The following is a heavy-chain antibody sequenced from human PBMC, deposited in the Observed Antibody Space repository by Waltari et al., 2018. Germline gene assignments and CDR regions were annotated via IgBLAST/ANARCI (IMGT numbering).Heavy chain of an antibody. CDR3: ARESFEYYYDSSVI. J-gene: IGHJ4*02. Sequence: QVQLQESGPGLVKPSQTLSLTCTVSGGSISSGSYYWSWIRQPAGKGLEWIGYIYTSGSTNYNPSLKSRVTISVDTSKNQFSLKLSSVTAADTAVYYCARESFEYYYDSSVIWGQGTLVTVSS. CDR2: IYTSGST. CDR1: GGSISSGSYY. D-gene: IGHD3-22*01. V-gene: IGHV4-61*09.